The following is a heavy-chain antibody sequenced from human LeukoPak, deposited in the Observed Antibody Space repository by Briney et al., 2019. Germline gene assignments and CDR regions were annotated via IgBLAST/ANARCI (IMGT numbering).Heavy chain of an antibody. Sequence: PGGSLRLSCAASGFTVHSNYMSWVRQAPGKGLEWVAVIDRSGVTHYADSVKGRFTISRDNSKNTLYLQMNNLRAENTGVYYCAKDYRAHPLRPNWRDPWGQGTLVTVSS. J-gene: IGHJ5*02. CDR2: IDRSGVT. V-gene: IGHV3-53*01. D-gene: IGHD1-26*01. CDR3: AKDYRAHPLRPNWRDP. CDR1: GFTVHSNY.